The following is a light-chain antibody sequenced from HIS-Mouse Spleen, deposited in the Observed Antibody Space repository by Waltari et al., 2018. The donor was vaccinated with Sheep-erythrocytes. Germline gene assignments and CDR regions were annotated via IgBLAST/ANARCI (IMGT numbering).Light chain of an antibody. Sequence: ALPQPASVFGPPGRSLPTPGPETTGDVGLFTLSPWHQQHPGKAPKLMIYEGSKRPSGVSNRFSGSKSGNTASLTISGLQAEDEADYYCCSYAGSSTPWVFGGGTKLTVL. CDR1: TGDVGLFTL. V-gene: IGLV2-23*01. J-gene: IGLJ3*02. CDR2: EGS. CDR3: CSYAGSSTPWV.